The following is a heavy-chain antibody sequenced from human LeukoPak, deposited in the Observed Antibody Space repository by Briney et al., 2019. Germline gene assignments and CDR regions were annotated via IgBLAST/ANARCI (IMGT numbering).Heavy chain of an antibody. J-gene: IGHJ6*03. Sequence: KPSETLSLTCSASGGSISSYYWNSIRQPPGKGLEWIGSISYSGSTNYNPSLERRVTISVDTSKNQISLKLSSVTAADTAIYYGARAPERWYSYGSYTYHYMDVWGRGTTVTVSS. V-gene: IGHV4-59*01. CDR3: ARAPERWYSYGSYTYHYMDV. CDR2: ISYSGST. D-gene: IGHD3-10*01. CDR1: GGSISSYY.